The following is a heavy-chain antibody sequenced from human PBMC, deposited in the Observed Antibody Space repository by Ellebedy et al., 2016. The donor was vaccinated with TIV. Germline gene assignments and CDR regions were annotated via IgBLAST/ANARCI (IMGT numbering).Heavy chain of an antibody. CDR2: ISGGGDST. V-gene: IGHV3-23*01. CDR3: AKGTSSGFNYDRVGSEY. J-gene: IGHJ4*02. CDR1: GFTFSSFA. Sequence: GESLKISCAASGFTFSSFAMHWVRQAPGKGLEWLSVISGGGDSTYHADSVKGRFTITRDNSKNTLYLQMDRLRAEGTAVYYCAKGTSSGFNYDRVGSEYWGQGALVTVSS. D-gene: IGHD3-22*01.